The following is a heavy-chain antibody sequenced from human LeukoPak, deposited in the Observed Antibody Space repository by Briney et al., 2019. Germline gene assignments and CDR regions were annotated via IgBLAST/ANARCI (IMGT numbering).Heavy chain of an antibody. CDR1: GFTFDDFA. V-gene: IGHV3-49*04. J-gene: IGHJ4*02. D-gene: IGHD3-10*01. Sequence: PGGSLRLSCAASGFTFDDFAMIWVRQAPGKVLEWVAFIRSRAYGATTEYAASVKGRFTVSRDDSKGIAYLQLNSLRTEDTAVYYCTRGDLHYGSGRNPITDYWGQGTLVTVSS. CDR3: TRGDLHYGSGRNPITDY. CDR2: IRSRAYGATT.